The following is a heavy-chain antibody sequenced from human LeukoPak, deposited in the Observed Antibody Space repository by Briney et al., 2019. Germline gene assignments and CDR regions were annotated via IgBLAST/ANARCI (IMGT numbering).Heavy chain of an antibody. CDR3: LRDLNWSLDQ. D-gene: IGHD1-20*01. CDR1: GPTFSSHW. J-gene: IGHJ4*02. V-gene: IGHV3-74*01. Sequence: PGGSLRLSCAASGPTFSSHWMHWVRQAPGKGLVWVSRIKSDGITITYADSVKGRFTISRDNAKNTLYLQMNSLRAEDTAVYYCLRDLNWSLDQWGQGTLVTVSS. CDR2: IKSDGITI.